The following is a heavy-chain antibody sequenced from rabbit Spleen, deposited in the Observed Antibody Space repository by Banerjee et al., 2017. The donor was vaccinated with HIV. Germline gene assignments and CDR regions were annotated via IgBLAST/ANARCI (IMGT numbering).Heavy chain of an antibody. J-gene: IGHJ4*01. V-gene: IGHV1S40*01. CDR2: IDPIFGST. CDR1: GFSFSNKVV. D-gene: IGHD1-1*01. Sequence: QSLEESGGGLVKPGASLTLTCKASGFSFSNKVVMCWVRQAPGKGLEWIGYIDPIFGSTYYANRVNGRFTISRHNAQNTLYLQLNSLTAADTATYFCARDRDSSNDLWGPGTLVTVS. CDR3: ARDRDSSNDL.